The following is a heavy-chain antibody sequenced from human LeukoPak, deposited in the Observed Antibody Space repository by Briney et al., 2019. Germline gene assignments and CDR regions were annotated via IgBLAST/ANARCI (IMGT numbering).Heavy chain of an antibody. CDR1: GFTLSSYE. CDR2: IGYGGADS. V-gene: IGHV3-23*01. J-gene: IGHJ4*02. D-gene: IGHD3-10*01. CDR3: AKLFDSGTYNNFFHY. Sequence: GGSLRLSCTVSGFTLSSYEMTWFRQAPGKGLEWVSSIGYGGADSHYADSVKGRFTISRDNSKNTLYLQMNSLRPEDTAIYYCAKLFDSGTYNNFFHYWGQGTLVTVSS.